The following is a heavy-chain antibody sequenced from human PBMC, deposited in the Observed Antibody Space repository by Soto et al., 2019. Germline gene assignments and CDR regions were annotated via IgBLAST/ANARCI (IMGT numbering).Heavy chain of an antibody. CDR2: IYSGGST. J-gene: IGHJ1*01. Sequence: GGSLRLSCAASGFTVSSNYMSWVRQAPGKGLEWVSVIYSGGSTYYAGSVKGRFTISRDNSKNTLYLQMNSLRAEDTAVYYCARSPVVAGQGLSQHWGQGTLVTVSS. CDR1: GFTVSSNY. D-gene: IGHD6-19*01. CDR3: ARSPVVAGQGLSQH. V-gene: IGHV3-66*01.